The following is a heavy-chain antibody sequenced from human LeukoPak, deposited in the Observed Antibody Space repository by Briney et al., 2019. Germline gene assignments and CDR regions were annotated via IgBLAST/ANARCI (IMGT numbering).Heavy chain of an antibody. J-gene: IGHJ6*02. CDR3: ARGHTAYYYYGMDV. Sequence: PSETLSLTCTVSGGSISSSSYYWGWIRQPPGKGLEWIVSIYYSGSTYYNPSLKSRVTISVDTSKNQFSLKLSSVTAADTAVYYCARGHTAYYYYGMDVWGQGTTVTVSS. CDR1: GGSISSSSYY. V-gene: IGHV4-39*01. CDR2: IYYSGST.